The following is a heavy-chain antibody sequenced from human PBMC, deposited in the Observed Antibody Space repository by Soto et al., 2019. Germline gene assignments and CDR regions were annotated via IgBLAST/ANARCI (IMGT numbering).Heavy chain of an antibody. V-gene: IGHV4-34*01. D-gene: IGHD3-10*01. CDR2: INHSGST. CDR1: GGSFSGYY. CDR3: ARGRVAMVRGVTLYYYYYYGMDV. Sequence: SQPLSLTCAVCGGSFSGYYWSWIRQPPGKGLEWIGEINHSGSTNYNPSLKSRVTISVDTSKNQFSLKLSSVTAADTAVYHCARGRVAMVRGVTLYYYYYYGMDVWGQGTTVTVSS. J-gene: IGHJ6*02.